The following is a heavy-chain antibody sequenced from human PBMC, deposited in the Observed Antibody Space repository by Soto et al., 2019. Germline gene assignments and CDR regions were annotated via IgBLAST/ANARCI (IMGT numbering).Heavy chain of an antibody. CDR1: GFTFTSSA. Sequence: SVKVSCKASGFTFTSSAVQWVRQARGQRLEWIGWIVVGSGNTNYAQKFQERVTITRDMSTSTAYMELSSLRSEDTAVYYCAALPPYYYDSSGYLAPLGYYYYYGMDVWGQGTTVTVSS. D-gene: IGHD3-22*01. J-gene: IGHJ6*02. V-gene: IGHV1-58*01. CDR3: AALPPYYYDSSGYLAPLGYYYYYGMDV. CDR2: IVVGSGNT.